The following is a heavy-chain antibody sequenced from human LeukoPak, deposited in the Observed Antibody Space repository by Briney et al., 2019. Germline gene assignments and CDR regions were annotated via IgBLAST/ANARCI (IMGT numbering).Heavy chain of an antibody. CDR2: INHSGST. V-gene: IGHV4-34*01. CDR1: GGSFSGYY. CDR3: ARVGYYYDSSGYYPTPYFDY. Sequence: SETLSLTCAVYGGSFSGYYWSWIRQPPGKGLEWIGEINHSGSTNYNPSLKSRVTISVDRSKNQFSLKLSSVTAADTAVYYCARVGYYYDSSGYYPTPYFDYWGQGTLVTVSS. J-gene: IGHJ4*02. D-gene: IGHD3-22*01.